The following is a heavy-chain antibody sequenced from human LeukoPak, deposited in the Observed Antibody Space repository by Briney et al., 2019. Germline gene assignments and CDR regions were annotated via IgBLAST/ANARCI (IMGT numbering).Heavy chain of an antibody. CDR3: ARGGYYDNSGHYHGLYDF. J-gene: IGHJ4*02. V-gene: IGHV1-18*01. Sequence: ASVKVSCKPSGYTFTKYSVTWVRQAPGQGLEWMGWISGYSGNTNYAQRLQDRVTMTTDTSTSTAYMDLRSLRSDDTAVYYCARGGYYDNSGHYHGLYDFWGQGTLVTVSS. CDR1: GYTFTKYS. CDR2: ISGYSGNT. D-gene: IGHD3-22*01.